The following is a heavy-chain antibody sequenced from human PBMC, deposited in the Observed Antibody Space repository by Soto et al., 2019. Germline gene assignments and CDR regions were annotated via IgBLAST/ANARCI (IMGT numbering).Heavy chain of an antibody. J-gene: IGHJ5*02. D-gene: IGHD3-22*01. V-gene: IGHV4-31*03. CDR3: ASLRSGYYQNWFDP. CDR1: GGSISSGGYY. Sequence: PSETLSLTCTVSGGSISSGGYYWSWIRQHPGKGLEWIGYIYYSGSTYYNPSLKSRVTISVDTSKKQFSLKLSSVTAADKAVNNCASLRSGYYQNWFDPWGQGTLVTVSS. CDR2: IYYSGST.